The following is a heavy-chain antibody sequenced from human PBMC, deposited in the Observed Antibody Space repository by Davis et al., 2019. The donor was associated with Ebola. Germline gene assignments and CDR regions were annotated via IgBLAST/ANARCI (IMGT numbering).Heavy chain of an antibody. V-gene: IGHV4-59*01. CDR3: ARRSLPCYYGGSGYWDY. J-gene: IGHJ4*02. CDR2: IYYSGST. D-gene: IGHD3-22*01. Sequence: SETLSLTCTVSGGSISSYYWSWIRQPPGKGLEWIGYIYYSGSTNYNPSLKSRVTISVDTSKNQFSLKLSSVTAADTAVYYCARRSLPCYYGGSGYWDYWGQGTLVTVSS. CDR1: GGSISSYY.